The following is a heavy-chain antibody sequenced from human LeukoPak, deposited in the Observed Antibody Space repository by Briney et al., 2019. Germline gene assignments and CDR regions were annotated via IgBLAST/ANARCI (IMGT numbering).Heavy chain of an antibody. Sequence: GGSLRLSCAASGFTFSNYGMNWVRQAPGKGLEWVSFTDTSGSYIYYGDSVKGRFTISRDNAKNSLYLQMNSLRAEDTAVYYCARDHAPRVAATGYWGQGTLVTVSS. V-gene: IGHV3-21*01. CDR3: ARDHAPRVAATGY. CDR2: TDTSGSYI. CDR1: GFTFSNYG. J-gene: IGHJ4*02. D-gene: IGHD2-15*01.